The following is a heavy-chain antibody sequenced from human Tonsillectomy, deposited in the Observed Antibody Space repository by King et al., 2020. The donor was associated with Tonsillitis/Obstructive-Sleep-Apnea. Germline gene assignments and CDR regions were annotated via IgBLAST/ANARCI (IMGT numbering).Heavy chain of an antibody. Sequence: VQLVESGGGLVQPGGSLRLSCAVSGFTFSSYRMSWVRQAPGKGLEWVANIQTDGSQKYYVDSVKGRFTISRDNAKKSLYLQMNSLRAEDTAVYYCAREFGVVNLYDYWGQGTLVTVSS. CDR3: AREFGVVNLYDY. CDR2: IQTDGSQK. V-gene: IGHV3-7*01. CDR1: GFTFSSYR. J-gene: IGHJ4*02. D-gene: IGHD3-3*01.